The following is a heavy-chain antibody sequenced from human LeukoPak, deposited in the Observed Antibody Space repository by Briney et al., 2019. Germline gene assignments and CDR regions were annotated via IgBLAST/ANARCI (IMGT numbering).Heavy chain of an antibody. D-gene: IGHD2-2*01. CDR3: ARPEGSSFGMDV. V-gene: IGHV1-69*13. CDR2: IIPIFGTA. Sequence: SVKVSCKASGYTFSGHYLHWVRQAPGQGLEWMGGIIPIFGTANYAQKFQGRVTITADESTSTAYMELSSLRSEGTAVYYCARPEGSSFGMDVWGQGTTVTVSS. CDR1: GYTFSGHY. J-gene: IGHJ6*02.